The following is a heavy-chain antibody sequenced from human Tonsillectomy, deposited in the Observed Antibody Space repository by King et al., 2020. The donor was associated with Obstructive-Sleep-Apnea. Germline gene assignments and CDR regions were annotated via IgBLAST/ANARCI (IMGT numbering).Heavy chain of an antibody. V-gene: IGHV4-39*07. Sequence: QLQESGPGLVKPSETLSLTCTVSGGSIGSSSYYWGWIRQPPGKGLEWIGSINYSGSTYYNPSLKSRVTISVDTSKNQFSLKVNSVTAADPAVYYCARLDIEYFYHYGMDVWGQGTTVTVSS. CDR3: ARLDIEYFYHYGMDV. CDR2: INYSGST. D-gene: IGHD2-2*03. CDR1: GGSIGSSSYY. J-gene: IGHJ6*02.